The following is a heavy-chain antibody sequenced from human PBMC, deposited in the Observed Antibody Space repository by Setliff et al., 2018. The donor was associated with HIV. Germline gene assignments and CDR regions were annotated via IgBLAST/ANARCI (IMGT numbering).Heavy chain of an antibody. Sequence: SETLSLTCTVSGASIRSQYWSWIRKPPGKGLEWIGYISYSGSTNYNPSLESRVAMLVDTSKQQFSLEVSSVIAADKAVYYCARTRGYSYGTLAGFDYWGRGSLVTVSS. CDR2: ISYSGST. V-gene: IGHV4-59*11. D-gene: IGHD5-18*01. CDR3: ARTRGYSYGTLAGFDY. CDR1: GASIRSQY. J-gene: IGHJ4*01.